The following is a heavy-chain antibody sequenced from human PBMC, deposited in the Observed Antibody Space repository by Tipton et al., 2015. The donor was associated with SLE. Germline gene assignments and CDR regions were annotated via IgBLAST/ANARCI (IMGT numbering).Heavy chain of an antibody. D-gene: IGHD3-3*01. V-gene: IGHV4-59*11. CDR3: ARGPRDLWSGYSFDY. CDR2: IYHSGST. CDR1: GDSISDHYY. Sequence: TLSLTCIVSGDSISDHYYWSWIRQLPGKGLEWIGYIYHSGSTKYNPSPKSRVTISLDTSKNQLSLKLSSVTAADTAVYYCARGPRDLWSGYSFDYWGQGTLVTVSS. J-gene: IGHJ4*02.